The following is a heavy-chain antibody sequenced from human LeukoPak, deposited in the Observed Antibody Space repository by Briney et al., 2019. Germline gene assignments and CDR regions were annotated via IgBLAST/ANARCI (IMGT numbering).Heavy chain of an antibody. J-gene: IGHJ3*02. V-gene: IGHV1-69*04. D-gene: IGHD6-13*01. CDR3: AEYSSRVSAFDI. CDR2: NIPILGIA. Sequence: SVKVSCKASGGTFSSYAISWVRQAPGQGLEWMGRNIPILGIANYAQKFQGRVTITADKSTSTAYMELSSLRSEDTAVYYCAEYSSRVSAFDIWGQGTMVTVSS. CDR1: GGTFSSYA.